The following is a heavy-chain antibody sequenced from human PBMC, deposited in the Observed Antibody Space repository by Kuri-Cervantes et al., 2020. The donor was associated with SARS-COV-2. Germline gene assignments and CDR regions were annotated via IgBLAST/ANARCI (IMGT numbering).Heavy chain of an antibody. CDR3: AREGYDMSGAFDI. Sequence: GESLKISCAASGFTFSSYAMHWVRQAPGKGLEWVAVISYDGSNKYYADSVKGRFTISRDNSKNTLYLQMNSLRAEDTAVYYCAREGYDMSGAFDIWGQGTMVTVSS. J-gene: IGHJ3*02. V-gene: IGHV3-30-3*01. CDR1: GFTFSSYA. D-gene: IGHD3-9*01. CDR2: ISYDGSNK.